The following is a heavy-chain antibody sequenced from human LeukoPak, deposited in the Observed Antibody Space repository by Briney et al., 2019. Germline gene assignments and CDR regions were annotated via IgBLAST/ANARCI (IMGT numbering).Heavy chain of an antibody. D-gene: IGHD3-10*01. CDR2: ISSSSSTI. Sequence: PGGSLRLSCAASGFTFSSYSMNWVRQAPGKVLEWVSYISSSSSTIYYADSVKGRFTISRDNAKNSLYLQMNSLRAEDTAVYYCARDPAGSGPYYYYYYTDVWGKGTTVTVSS. V-gene: IGHV3-48*01. J-gene: IGHJ6*03. CDR1: GFTFSSYS. CDR3: ARDPAGSGPYYYYYYTDV.